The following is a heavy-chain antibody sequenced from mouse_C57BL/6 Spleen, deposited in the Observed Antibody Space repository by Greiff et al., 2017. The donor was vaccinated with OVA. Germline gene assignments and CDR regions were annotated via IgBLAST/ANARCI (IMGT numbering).Heavy chain of an antibody. V-gene: IGHV1-64*01. Sequence: VQLQQSGAELVKPGASVKLSCKASGYTFTSYWMHWVKQRPGQGLEWIGMIHPNSGSTNYNEKFKSKATLTVDKSSSTAYMQLSSLTSEDSAVYYCATTIYYGNYVGAYWGQGTLVTVSA. J-gene: IGHJ3*01. CDR1: GYTFTSYW. D-gene: IGHD2-1*01. CDR2: IHPNSGST. CDR3: ATTIYYGNYVGAY.